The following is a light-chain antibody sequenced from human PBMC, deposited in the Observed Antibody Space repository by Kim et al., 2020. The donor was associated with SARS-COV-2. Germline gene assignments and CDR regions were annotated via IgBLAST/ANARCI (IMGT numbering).Light chain of an antibody. CDR3: QSFDSRSVM. CDR1: SSNIGAGFD. CDR2: GNN. Sequence: PGQKVTISCTGSSSNIGAGFDVHWYQQLPGTAPTLLIYGNNNRPSGVPDRFSGSKSGTSASLAITGLQAEDEADYYCQSFDSRSVMFGGGTQLTVL. V-gene: IGLV1-40*01. J-gene: IGLJ3*02.